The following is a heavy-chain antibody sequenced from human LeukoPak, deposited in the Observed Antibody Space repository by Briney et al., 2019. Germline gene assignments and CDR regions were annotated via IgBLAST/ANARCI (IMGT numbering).Heavy chain of an antibody. CDR2: ISSSSGYI. J-gene: IGHJ4*02. V-gene: IGHV3-21*01. CDR1: GFTFSTYS. Sequence: GGSLRLSCAASGFTFSTYSMNWVRQAPGKGLEWVSSISSSSGYIYYADSVKGRFTISRDNAKNSLYLQMNSLRAEDTAVYYCALDCSGGNCYSGYWGQGTLVTVSS. CDR3: ALDCSGGNCYSGY. D-gene: IGHD2-15*01.